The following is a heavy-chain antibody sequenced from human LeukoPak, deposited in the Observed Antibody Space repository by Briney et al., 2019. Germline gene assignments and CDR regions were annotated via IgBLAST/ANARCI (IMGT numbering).Heavy chain of an antibody. D-gene: IGHD6-6*01. CDR1: GYTFTGYY. V-gene: IGHV1-2*02. CDR2: INPNSSGT. CDR3: AREASIVVRCSDY. J-gene: IGHJ4*02. Sequence: ASVKVSCKASGYTFTGYYMHWVRQAPGQGLEWMGWINPNSSGTNYAQKFQGRVTMTRDTSISTAYMELSRLRSDDTAVYYCAREASIVVRCSDYWGQGTLVTVSS.